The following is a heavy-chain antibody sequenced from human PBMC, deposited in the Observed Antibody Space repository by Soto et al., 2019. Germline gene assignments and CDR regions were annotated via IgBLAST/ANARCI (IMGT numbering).Heavy chain of an antibody. D-gene: IGHD3-22*01. CDR1: GFTFSSYA. Sequence: GGSLRLSCAASGFTFSSYAMSWVRQAPGKGLEWVSAISGSGGSTYYADSVKGRFTISRDNSKNTLYLQMNSLRAEDTAVYYCVYEYIYYDSSGYYFYWGQGTLVTVSS. CDR3: VYEYIYYDSSGYYFY. CDR2: ISGSGGST. J-gene: IGHJ4*02. V-gene: IGHV3-23*01.